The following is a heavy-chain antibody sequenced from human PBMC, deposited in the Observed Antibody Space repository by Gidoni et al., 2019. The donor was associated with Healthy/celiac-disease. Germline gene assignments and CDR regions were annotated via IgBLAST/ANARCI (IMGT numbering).Heavy chain of an antibody. J-gene: IGHJ4*02. Sequence: EVQLVESGGGWVQPGGSLTLSCAASGFTFSGSAMHWVRQASGKGLEWVGRIRRKANIYATAYASSVKGRFTISRDDSKNTAYLQMNSLKTEDTAVYYCTRHISDYSREVRWGQGTLVTVSS. CDR2: IRRKANIYAT. CDR1: GFTFSGSA. V-gene: IGHV3-73*02. CDR3: TRHISDYSREVR. D-gene: IGHD4-4*01.